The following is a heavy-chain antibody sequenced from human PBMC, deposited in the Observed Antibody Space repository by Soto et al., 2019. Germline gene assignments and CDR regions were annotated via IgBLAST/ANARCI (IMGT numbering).Heavy chain of an antibody. CDR2: ITPVFGRT. J-gene: IGHJ5*02. D-gene: IGHD2-2*01. CDR3: ARVTSIVVVPAKQPRGGCFDL. Sequence: QVQLVQSGAEVKKPGSSVKVSCRASGGTFKTYTLSWVLQAPGQGLEWMGGITPVFGRTSYAQKFQGRVTITADESTNTVYMELRNLRSDDTAVYFCARVTSIVVVPAKQPRGGCFDLWGQGALVTVSS. CDR1: GGTFKTYT. V-gene: IGHV1-69*01.